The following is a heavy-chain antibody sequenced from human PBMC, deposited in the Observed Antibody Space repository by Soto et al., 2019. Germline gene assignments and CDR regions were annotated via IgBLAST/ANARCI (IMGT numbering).Heavy chain of an antibody. Sequence: GGSLRLSCAASGFIFITYAMSWVRQAPGKGLEWVSIISGSGGTTYYADSVKGRFTISRDNSKNTLYLQMNTLRAEDTAVYYCAKEARPLAVAGSFFDSWGQGALVTVSS. CDR2: ISGSGGTT. V-gene: IGHV3-23*01. CDR3: AKEARPLAVAGSFFDS. J-gene: IGHJ4*02. CDR1: GFIFITYA. D-gene: IGHD6-19*01.